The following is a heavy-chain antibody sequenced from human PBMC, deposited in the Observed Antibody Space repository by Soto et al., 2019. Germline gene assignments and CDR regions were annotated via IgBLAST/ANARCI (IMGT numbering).Heavy chain of an antibody. V-gene: IGHV4-30-4*01. CDR1: GGSISSGDNY. D-gene: IGHD3-22*01. Sequence: SETLSLTCTVSGGSISSGDNYWSWIRQPPGKGLEWIGYIYYSGSTYYNPSLKSRVTISVDTSKNQFSLKLSSVTAADTAVYFCARDKSYDSSGYYYGDSGGAFDIWGQGTMVTVSS. CDR3: ARDKSYDSSGYYYGDSGGAFDI. CDR2: IYYSGST. J-gene: IGHJ3*02.